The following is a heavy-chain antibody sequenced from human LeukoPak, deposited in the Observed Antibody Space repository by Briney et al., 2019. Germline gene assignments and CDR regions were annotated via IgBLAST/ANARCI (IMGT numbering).Heavy chain of an antibody. CDR3: ARPLLTGYYLDAFDI. Sequence: ASVKVSCKASGYTFTSYGISWVRQAPGQGLEWMGWISAYNGNTNYAQKLQGRVTMTTDTSTSTAYMELRSLRSDDTAVYYCARPLLTGYYLDAFDIWGQGTMVTVSS. CDR1: GYTFTSYG. D-gene: IGHD3-9*01. CDR2: ISAYNGNT. J-gene: IGHJ3*02. V-gene: IGHV1-18*01.